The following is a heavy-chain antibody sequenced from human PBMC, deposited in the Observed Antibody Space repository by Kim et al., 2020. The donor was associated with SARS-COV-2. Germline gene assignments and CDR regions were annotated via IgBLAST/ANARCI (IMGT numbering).Heavy chain of an antibody. V-gene: IGHV3-74*01. Sequence: GGSLRLSCAASGFIFNNYWMHWVRQAPGKGLVWVSCVNSDGSTTSYADSVKGRFTISRDNAKSTLYLQMNSLTAGETAVFYCGRGYCSSGTCYVDGMDVWGQGTTVTVSS. D-gene: IGHD2-15*01. CDR3: GRGYCSSGTCYVDGMDV. J-gene: IGHJ6*02. CDR1: GFIFNNYW. CDR2: VNSDGSTT.